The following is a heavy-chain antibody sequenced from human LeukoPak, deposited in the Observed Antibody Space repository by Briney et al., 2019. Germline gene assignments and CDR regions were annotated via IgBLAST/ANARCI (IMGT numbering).Heavy chain of an antibody. CDR2: LSGSGITT. CDR1: GFTFSDSA. V-gene: IGHV3-23*01. D-gene: IGHD6-19*01. CDR3: AKGIYSSGWSYFDY. J-gene: IGHJ4*01. Sequence: GGSLRLSCAASGFTFSDSAMSWVRQAPGKGLEWVSTLSGSGITTYYADSVKGRFTISRDNSKNTLYLQMNSLRAEDTAVYYCAKGIYSSGWSYFDYWGHGTLVTVSS.